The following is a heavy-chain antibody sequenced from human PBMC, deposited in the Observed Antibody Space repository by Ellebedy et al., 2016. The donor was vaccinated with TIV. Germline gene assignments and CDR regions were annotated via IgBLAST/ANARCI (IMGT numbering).Heavy chain of an antibody. D-gene: IGHD4-17*01. CDR2: ISAYNGNT. J-gene: IGHJ5*02. CDR3: ARTVTTGLWFDP. CDR1: GYTFTSYG. Sequence: ASVKVSXXASGYTFTSYGISWVRQAPGQGLEWMGWISAYNGNTNYAQKLQGRVTMTTDTSTSTAYMELRSLRSDDTAVYYCARTVTTGLWFDPWGQGTLVTVSS. V-gene: IGHV1-18*01.